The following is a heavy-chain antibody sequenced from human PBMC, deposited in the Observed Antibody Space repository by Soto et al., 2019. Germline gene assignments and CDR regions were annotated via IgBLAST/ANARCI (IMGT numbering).Heavy chain of an antibody. CDR3: ARVGKTRPGYSSRDFDY. D-gene: IGHD6-13*01. Sequence: QLQLQESGPGLVKPSETLSLTCTVSGGSISSSSYYWGWIRQPPGKGLEWIGSIYYSGSTYYNPYLKIRVTISVDTSKNQFSLKLSSVTAADTAVYYCARVGKTRPGYSSRDFDYWGQGTLVTVSS. CDR2: IYYSGST. CDR1: GGSISSSSYY. V-gene: IGHV4-39*01. J-gene: IGHJ4*02.